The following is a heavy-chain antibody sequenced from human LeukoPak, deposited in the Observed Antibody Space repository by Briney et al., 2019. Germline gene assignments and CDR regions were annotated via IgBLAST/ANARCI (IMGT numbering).Heavy chain of an antibody. J-gene: IGHJ4*02. Sequence: GGSLRLSCAASGFTVSSNYMSWVRQAPGKGLEWVSVIYSGGSTYYADSVKGRFTISRDNSKNTLYLQMNSLRAEDTAVYYCARVLCSGGSCYDYWGQGTLVTVSS. CDR2: IYSGGST. CDR3: ARVLCSGGSCYDY. D-gene: IGHD2-15*01. CDR1: GFTVSSNY. V-gene: IGHV3-53*01.